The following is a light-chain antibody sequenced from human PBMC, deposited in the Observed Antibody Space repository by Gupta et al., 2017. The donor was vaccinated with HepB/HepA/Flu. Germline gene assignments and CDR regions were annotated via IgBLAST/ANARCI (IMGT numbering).Light chain of an antibody. CDR1: QSVSSSY. V-gene: IGKV3-20*01. J-gene: IGKJ3*01. Sequence: RASQSVSSSYLAWYQQKPGQAPRLLIHGASSRATGIPDRFSGSGSGTDFTLTISRLEPEDFAVYYCQQYGSSPFTFGPGTKVEIK. CDR3: QQYGSSPFT. CDR2: GAS.